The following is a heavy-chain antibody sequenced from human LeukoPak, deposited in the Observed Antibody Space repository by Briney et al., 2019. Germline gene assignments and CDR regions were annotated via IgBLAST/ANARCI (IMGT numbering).Heavy chain of an antibody. V-gene: IGHV1-24*01. J-gene: IGHJ6*03. Sequence: GASVKVSCKVSGYTLTELSMHWVRQAPGKGLEWMGGFDPEDGETIYAQKFQGRVTMTEDTSTDTAYMELSSLRSEDTAVYYCATAGCGGDYHYYYYMDVWGKGTTVTVSS. D-gene: IGHD2-21*01. CDR2: FDPEDGET. CDR3: ATAGCGGDYHYYYYMDV. CDR1: GYTLTELS.